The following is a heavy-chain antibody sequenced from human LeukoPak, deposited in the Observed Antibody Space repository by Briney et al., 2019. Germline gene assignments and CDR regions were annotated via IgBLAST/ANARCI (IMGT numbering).Heavy chain of an antibody. CDR2: ISGSGGST. CDR1: GFTFSSYS. V-gene: IGHV3-23*01. CDR3: AKVTGDYGLYYFDY. J-gene: IGHJ4*02. Sequence: GGSLRLSCAASGFTFSSYSMNWVRQAPGKGLEWVSGISGSGGSTYYADSVKGRFTISRDNSKNTLYLQMNSLRAEDTAVYYCAKVTGDYGLYYFDYWGQGTLVTVSS. D-gene: IGHD4-17*01.